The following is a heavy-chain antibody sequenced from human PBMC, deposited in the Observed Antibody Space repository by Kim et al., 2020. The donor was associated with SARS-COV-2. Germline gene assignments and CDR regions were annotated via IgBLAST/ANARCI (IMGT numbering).Heavy chain of an antibody. CDR1: GFTFSSYS. Sequence: GGSLRLSCAASGFTFSSYSMNWVRQAPGKGLEWVSYISSSSSTIYYADSVKGRFTISRDNAKNSLYLQMNSLRDEDTAVYYCARIPQGQQLVRKGWFDPWGQGTLVTVSS. J-gene: IGHJ5*02. V-gene: IGHV3-48*02. D-gene: IGHD6-13*01. CDR2: ISSSSSTI. CDR3: ARIPQGQQLVRKGWFDP.